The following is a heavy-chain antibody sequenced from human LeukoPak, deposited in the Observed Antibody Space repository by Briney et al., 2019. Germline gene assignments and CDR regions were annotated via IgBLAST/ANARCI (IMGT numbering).Heavy chain of an antibody. D-gene: IGHD2-21*02. CDR3: AKDLPTKCRGDCPSDY. J-gene: IGHJ4*02. CDR2: ISDNGGRT. Sequence: GGSLRLSCAASGFTFRSYAMNWVRQAPGKGLEWVSHISDNGGRTYYAESVKGRFAVSRDNSKNTLYLQMNSLRVEDTALYYCAKDLPTKCRGDCPSDYWGQGTLVTVSS. V-gene: IGHV3-23*01. CDR1: GFTFRSYA.